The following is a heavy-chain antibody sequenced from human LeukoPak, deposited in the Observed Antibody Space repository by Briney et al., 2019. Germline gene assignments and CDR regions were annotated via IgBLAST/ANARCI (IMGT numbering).Heavy chain of an antibody. CDR3: ARRRSSIAARDAFDI. Sequence: ASVKVSCKASGYTFTGYYMHWVRQAPGQGLEWMGWINPNSGGTNYAQKFQGRVTMTRDTFISTAYMELSRLRSDDTAVYYCARRRSSIAARDAFDIWGQGTMVTVSS. CDR1: GYTFTGYY. J-gene: IGHJ3*02. D-gene: IGHD6-6*01. V-gene: IGHV1-2*02. CDR2: INPNSGGT.